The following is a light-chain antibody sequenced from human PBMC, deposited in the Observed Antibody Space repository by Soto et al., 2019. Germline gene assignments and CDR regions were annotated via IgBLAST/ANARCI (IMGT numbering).Light chain of an antibody. V-gene: IGKV3-20*01. CDR1: QSVSSSY. CDR3: QQYGSSPPVT. J-gene: IGKJ4*01. Sequence: EIVLTQSPGTLSLSPGERATLSCRASQSVSSSYLAWYQQKPGQAPRLLIYGASSRATGIPDRFSGSGSGTDFTLTISRLEPEDFAVYYCQQYGSSPPVTFGGETKVEIK. CDR2: GAS.